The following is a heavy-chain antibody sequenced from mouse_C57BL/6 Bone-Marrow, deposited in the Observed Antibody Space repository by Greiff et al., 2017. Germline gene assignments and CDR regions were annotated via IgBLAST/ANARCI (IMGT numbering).Heavy chain of an antibody. CDR3: ACLITAVVPNPFAY. CDR2: IYPRSGNT. J-gene: IGHJ3*01. CDR1: GYTFTSYG. D-gene: IGHD1-1*01. V-gene: IGHV1-81*01. Sequence: QVQLQQSGAELARPGASVKLSCKASGYTFTSYGISWVKQRTGQGLEWIGEIYPRSGNTYYNEKFKGKATLTADKSSSTAYMELRSLTSEDSAVYFGACLITAVVPNPFAYWGQGTLVTVSA.